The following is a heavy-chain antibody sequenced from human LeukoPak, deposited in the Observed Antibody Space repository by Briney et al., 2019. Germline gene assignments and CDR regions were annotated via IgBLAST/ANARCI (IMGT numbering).Heavy chain of an antibody. Sequence: SQTLSLTCAMSGDSVPPTSAAWNWFRQSPSRGLEWLGKTYYRSEWYTDYATSVRGRISIKPGTTNNQFSLQLDSVTPEDTAVYYCARDLTAMTDTFFDSWGQGISVTVSS. D-gene: IGHD5-18*01. J-gene: IGHJ4*02. CDR2: TYYRSEWYT. V-gene: IGHV6-1*01. CDR3: ARDLTAMTDTFFDS. CDR1: GDSVPPTSAA.